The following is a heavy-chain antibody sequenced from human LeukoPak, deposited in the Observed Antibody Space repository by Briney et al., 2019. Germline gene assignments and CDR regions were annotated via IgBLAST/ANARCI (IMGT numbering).Heavy chain of an antibody. CDR1: GFTFSNYA. J-gene: IGHJ4*02. Sequence: GGSLRLSCAASGFTFSNYAMSWVRQAPGKGLEWVANIKEDGTEKYYQDSVKGRFTISRDNAKNSLYLQMNSLRAEDTAVYYCAREVVLSTSAWFEYWGQGTLVTVSS. CDR2: IKEDGTEK. D-gene: IGHD3-22*01. V-gene: IGHV3-7*01. CDR3: AREVVLSTSAWFEY.